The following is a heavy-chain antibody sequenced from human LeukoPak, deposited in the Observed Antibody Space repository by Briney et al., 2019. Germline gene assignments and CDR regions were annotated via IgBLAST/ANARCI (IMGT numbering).Heavy chain of an antibody. CDR2: IKSKSDGGIT. CDR1: GFIFTNAW. Sequence: GGSLRLSCAAFGFIFTNAWMSWVRQAPGKGLEWLGRIKSKSDGGITESAAPVKGRFTISRDDSKNTLYLQMNSLQTEDSAIYYCTRDRSTGLTDGDLQHWGQGTLVTVSS. CDR3: TRDRSTGLTDGDLQH. V-gene: IGHV3-15*01. D-gene: IGHD4-17*01. J-gene: IGHJ1*01.